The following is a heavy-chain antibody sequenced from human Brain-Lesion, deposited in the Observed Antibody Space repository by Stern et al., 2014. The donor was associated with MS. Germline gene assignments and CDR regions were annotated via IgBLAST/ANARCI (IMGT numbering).Heavy chain of an antibody. CDR1: GYIFTGYY. J-gene: IGHJ6*02. CDR3: ARDQRGISIFGVVTDYYYLGMDV. CDR2: INPNTGGT. Sequence: QLVQSGAEVKKPGASVKVSCKTSGYIFTGYYIHWVRQAPGQGLEWMAWINPNTGGTKYAQKFQGRVTMRRDTSIRTAYVELSSLTSDDTAVYYCARDQRGISIFGVVTDYYYLGMDVWGQGTTVTVSS. V-gene: IGHV1-2*02. D-gene: IGHD3-3*01.